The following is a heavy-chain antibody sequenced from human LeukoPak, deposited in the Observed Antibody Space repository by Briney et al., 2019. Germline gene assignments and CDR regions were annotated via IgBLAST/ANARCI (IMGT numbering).Heavy chain of an antibody. CDR3: ARPYCTSTSCFYYFNS. CDR2: ISSSSSTI. D-gene: IGHD2-2*01. V-gene: IGHV3-48*04. Sequence: GGSLRLSCAASGFTFSSYSMNWVRQAPGKGLEWVSYISSSSSTIYYADSVKGRFIISRDNAKNSLFLQMNSLRAEDTAVYYCARPYCTSTSCFYYFNSWGQGSLVTVSS. CDR1: GFTFSSYS. J-gene: IGHJ4*02.